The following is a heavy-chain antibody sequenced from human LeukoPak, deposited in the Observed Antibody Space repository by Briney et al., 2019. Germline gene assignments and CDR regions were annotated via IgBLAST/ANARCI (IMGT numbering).Heavy chain of an antibody. CDR1: GRSFSGYY. Sequence: SSETLSLTCAVYGRSFSGYYWSWIRQPPGKGLEWIGEINHSGSTHYNPSLESRVTISVDTSKNQFSLKLSSVTAADTAVFYCADGNWFDPWGQGTLVTVSS. CDR3: ADGNWFDP. J-gene: IGHJ5*02. V-gene: IGHV4-34*01. CDR2: INHSGST.